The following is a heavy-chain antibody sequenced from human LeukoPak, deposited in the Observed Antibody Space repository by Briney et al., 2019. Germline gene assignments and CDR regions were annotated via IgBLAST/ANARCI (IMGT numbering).Heavy chain of an antibody. Sequence: PSETLPLTFTVSGGSMSHHWSWIRQSPGKGLEWIGYISHTASTNYNPSLKSRVTLSIDTSKSQLSFQLTSVTAADTAVYYCAREKSPERKTWLQLGAFDVWGQGTVVTVSS. J-gene: IGHJ3*01. CDR1: GGSMSHH. CDR3: AREKSPERKTWLQLGAFDV. V-gene: IGHV4-59*11. CDR2: ISHTAST. D-gene: IGHD5-24*01.